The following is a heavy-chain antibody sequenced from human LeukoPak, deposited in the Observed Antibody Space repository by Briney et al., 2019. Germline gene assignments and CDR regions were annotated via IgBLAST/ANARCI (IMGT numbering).Heavy chain of an antibody. CDR3: AREGRSGYDPPYYYYGMDV. CDR2: ISGSGGST. D-gene: IGHD5-12*01. J-gene: IGHJ6*02. Sequence: GGSLRLSCAASGFTFSSYAMGWVRQAPGKGLEWVSAISGSGGSTYYAGSVKGRFTISRDNSKNTLYLQMNSLRAEDTAVYYCAREGRSGYDPPYYYYGMDVWGQGTTVTVSS. CDR1: GFTFSSYA. V-gene: IGHV3-23*01.